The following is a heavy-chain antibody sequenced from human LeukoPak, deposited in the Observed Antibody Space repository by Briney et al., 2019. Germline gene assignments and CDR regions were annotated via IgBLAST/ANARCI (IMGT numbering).Heavy chain of an antibody. V-gene: IGHV3-13*01. CDR2: VSSGHHA. CDR1: GFTLGGHD. Sequence: GGSLRLSCTASGFTLGGHDMHWVRQTTGGGLEWVAAVSSGHHAFYADSVQGRFAVSRVDGKNSLYLQMNSLRAGDTAVYYCVREARGYHYTYFDYWGQGSLVTVSS. CDR3: VREARGYHYTYFDY. J-gene: IGHJ4*02. D-gene: IGHD5-18*01.